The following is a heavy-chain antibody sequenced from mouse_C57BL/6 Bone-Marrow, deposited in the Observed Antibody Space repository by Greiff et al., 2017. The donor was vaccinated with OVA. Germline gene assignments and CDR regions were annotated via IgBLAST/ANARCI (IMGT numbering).Heavy chain of an antibody. Sequence: VQLQHSGAELVRPGASVKLSCTASGFNIKDYYMHWVKQRPEQGLEWIGRIDPEDGDTEYAPKFQGKATMTADTSSNTAYLQLSSLTSEDTAVYYCTTDYYGSSYFDYWGQGTTLTVSS. CDR1: GFNIKDYY. D-gene: IGHD1-1*01. J-gene: IGHJ2*01. CDR2: IDPEDGDT. V-gene: IGHV14-1*01. CDR3: TTDYYGSSYFDY.